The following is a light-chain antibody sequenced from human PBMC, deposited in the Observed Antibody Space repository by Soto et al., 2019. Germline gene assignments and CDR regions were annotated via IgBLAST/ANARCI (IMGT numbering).Light chain of an antibody. V-gene: IGLV2-14*01. CDR3: SSYTSSSLYV. Sequence: QSALTQPASVSGSPGQSITISCTGTSSDVGGYNYVSWYQQHPGKAPKLMIYDVSNRPSGVSNRFSGSKSGNTASLTISWLQAEDEADYYCSSYTSSSLYVFGPGTKLTVL. CDR1: SSDVGGYNY. J-gene: IGLJ1*01. CDR2: DVS.